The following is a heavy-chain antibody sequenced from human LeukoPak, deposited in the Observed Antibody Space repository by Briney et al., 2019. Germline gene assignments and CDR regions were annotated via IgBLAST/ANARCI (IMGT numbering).Heavy chain of an antibody. CDR1: GGSISSNNFC. V-gene: IGHV4-39*01. Sequence: SETLSLTCSVSGGSISSNNFCWGRIRQPPGKGLVWIGCDYSSGSTNVSPSLKSRFTISGDKSKNPFFLKLRCVTAADTAQYFCAKNDGPLNYFQWMDVGGKGTTVAVSS. D-gene: IGHD1-7*01. CDR3: AKNDGPLNYFQWMDV. J-gene: IGHJ6*03. CDR2: DYSSGST.